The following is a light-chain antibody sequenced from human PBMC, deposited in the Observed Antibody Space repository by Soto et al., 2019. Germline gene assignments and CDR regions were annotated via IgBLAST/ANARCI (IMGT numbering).Light chain of an antibody. CDR1: QDIRNE. V-gene: IGKV1-6*01. CDR2: SAS. J-gene: IGKJ1*01. CDR3: LQDHSYPRT. Sequence: GDRVNITCRASQDIRNELGWYQQKPGKAPKVLIYSASTLQSGVPSRFSGSGSGTHFTLTISSLQAEDLATYYCLQDHSYPRTFGQGTKVEIK.